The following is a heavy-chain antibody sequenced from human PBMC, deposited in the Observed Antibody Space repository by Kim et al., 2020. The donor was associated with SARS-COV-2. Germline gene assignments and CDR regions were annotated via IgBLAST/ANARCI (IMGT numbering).Heavy chain of an antibody. J-gene: IGHJ5*02. CDR3: ARETPAETGTDALANWFDP. D-gene: IGHD3-10*01. V-gene: IGHV4-31*03. CDR1: GGSISSGGYY. CDR2: IYYSGST. Sequence: SETLSLTCTVSGGSISSGGYYWSWIRQHPGKGLEWIGYIYYSGSTYYNPSLKSRVTISVDTSKNQFSLKLSSVTAADTAVYYCARETPAETGTDALANWFDPWGQGTLVTVSS.